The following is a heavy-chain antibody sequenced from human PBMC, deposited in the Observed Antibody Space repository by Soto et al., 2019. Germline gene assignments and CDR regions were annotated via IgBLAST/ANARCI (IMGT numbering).Heavy chain of an antibody. CDR1: GFTFSSYA. D-gene: IGHD2-15*01. J-gene: IGHJ3*02. Sequence: EVQLLESGGGLVQPGGSLRLSCAASGFTFSSYAMSWVRQAPGKGLEWVSAISGSGGSTYYADSVKGRFTISIDNSKNTLYLQMNSLRAEDTVVYYCAKDLEGCSGGSCFLCSDAFDIWGQGTMVTVSS. V-gene: IGHV3-23*01. CDR3: AKDLEGCSGGSCFLCSDAFDI. CDR2: ISGSGGST.